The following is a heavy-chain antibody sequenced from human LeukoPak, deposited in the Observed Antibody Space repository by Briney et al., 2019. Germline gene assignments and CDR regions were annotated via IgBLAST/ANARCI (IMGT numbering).Heavy chain of an antibody. CDR3: ARGGASGSYAYYGMDV. CDR1: GFTVSSNY. V-gene: IGHV3-53*01. D-gene: IGHD3-10*01. J-gene: IGHJ6*02. Sequence: GGSLRLSCAASGFTVSSNYMSWIRQAPGKGLEWVSVIYSGGSTYYADSVKGRFTISSDSSKNTLYLQMNSLRAEGTAVYYCARGGASGSYAYYGMDVWGQGTTVTVSS. CDR2: IYSGGST.